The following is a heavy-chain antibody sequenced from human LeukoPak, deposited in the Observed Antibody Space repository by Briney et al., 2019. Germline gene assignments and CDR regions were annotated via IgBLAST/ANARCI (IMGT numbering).Heavy chain of an antibody. CDR1: GYTFTSHY. J-gene: IGHJ5*02. D-gene: IGHD3-16*01. CDR2: INPSGGST. CDR3: AGDERRGSYGHWFDP. V-gene: IGHV1-46*01. Sequence: ASVKVSCKASGYTFTSHYMHWVRQAPGQGLEWMGIINPSGGSTSYAQKFQGRGTMTRDTSTSTVYMELSSLRSEDTAVYYCAGDERRGSYGHWFDPWGQGPLVTVSS.